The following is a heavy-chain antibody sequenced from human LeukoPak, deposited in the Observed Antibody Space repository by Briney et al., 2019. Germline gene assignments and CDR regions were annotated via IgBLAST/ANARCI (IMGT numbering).Heavy chain of an antibody. V-gene: IGHV3-21*01. D-gene: IGHD3-3*01. CDR2: ISSSSSYI. Sequence: PGGSLRLSCAASGFTFSSYSMNWVRQAPGKGLEWVSSISSSSSYIYYADSVKGRFTISRDNAKNSLYLQMNSLRAEDTAVCYCARDYDFWSGYSPMDVWGKGTTVTVSS. CDR3: ARDYDFWSGYSPMDV. CDR1: GFTFSSYS. J-gene: IGHJ6*03.